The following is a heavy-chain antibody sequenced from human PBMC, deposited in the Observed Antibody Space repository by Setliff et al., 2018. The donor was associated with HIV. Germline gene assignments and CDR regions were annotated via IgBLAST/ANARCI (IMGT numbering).Heavy chain of an antibody. CDR3: ANYIIGAGGRGN. Sequence: SETLSLTCIVSGGYISSGGNHWSWIRQSPGKGLEWIGYVYDSGSTNFNPSLWSRVAISVDTSKNEFSLKLNSMTTADTAVYYCANYIIGAGGRGNWGQGILVTVSS. CDR2: VYDSGST. V-gene: IGHV4-30-4*01. D-gene: IGHD1-26*01. J-gene: IGHJ4*02. CDR1: GGYISSGGNH.